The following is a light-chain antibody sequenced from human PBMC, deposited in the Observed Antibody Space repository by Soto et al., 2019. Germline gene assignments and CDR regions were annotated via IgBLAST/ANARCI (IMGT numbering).Light chain of an antibody. CDR3: QQYGSSPT. Sequence: ESGLTQSPGTLSLSPGERATLSCRASPSVSSSYLAWYQQKPGQAPRLLIYGASSRATGIPDRFSGSGSGKDFTLTISRLEPEDFAVYYCQQYGSSPTFGGGTTVEIK. V-gene: IGKV3-20*01. J-gene: IGKJ4*01. CDR1: PSVSSSY. CDR2: GAS.